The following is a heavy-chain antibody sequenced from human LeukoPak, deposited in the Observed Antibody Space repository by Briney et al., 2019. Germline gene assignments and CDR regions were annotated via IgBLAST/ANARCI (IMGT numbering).Heavy chain of an antibody. Sequence: SQTLSLTCTVSGGSISSGGYYWSWIRQHPGKGLEWIGYIYYSGSTYYNPSLKSRVTISVDTSKNQFSLKLSSVTAADTAVYYCARGYCSGGSCYLKTGNWFDPWGQGTLVTVSS. CDR2: IYYSGST. J-gene: IGHJ5*02. CDR1: GGSISSGGYY. D-gene: IGHD2-15*01. CDR3: ARGYCSGGSCYLKTGNWFDP. V-gene: IGHV4-31*03.